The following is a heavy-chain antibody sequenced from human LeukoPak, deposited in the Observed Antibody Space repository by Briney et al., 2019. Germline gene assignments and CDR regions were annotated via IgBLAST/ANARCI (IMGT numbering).Heavy chain of an antibody. V-gene: IGHV3-23*01. Sequence: PGGSLRLSCAASGFSFSNYAMSWVRQAPARGLEWVSSLRGDGDTFYADSVKGRFTLSRDDSRNTVYLQLNNLRVEDTAVYYCAKGGSQETGSYYNGYWGQGTLVTVSS. CDR1: GFSFSNYA. CDR2: LRGDGDT. D-gene: IGHD3-10*01. CDR3: AKGGSQETGSYYNGY. J-gene: IGHJ4*02.